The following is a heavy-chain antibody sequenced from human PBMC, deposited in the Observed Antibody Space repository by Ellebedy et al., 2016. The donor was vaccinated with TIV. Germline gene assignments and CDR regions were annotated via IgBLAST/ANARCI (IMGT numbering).Heavy chain of an antibody. J-gene: IGHJ3*02. CDR2: INQDGSDK. CDR3: ATDGSYGDFLSPTHAFVI. CDR1: RFSFSSYW. D-gene: IGHD4-17*01. Sequence: GESLKISCAASRFSFSSYWMSWVRQSPGKGLEWVANINQDGSDKYYVDYVKGRFTISRDNAKNSLYLQMNSLRADDTSVYYCATDGSYGDFLSPTHAFVIWGQGTMVTVSS. V-gene: IGHV3-7*01.